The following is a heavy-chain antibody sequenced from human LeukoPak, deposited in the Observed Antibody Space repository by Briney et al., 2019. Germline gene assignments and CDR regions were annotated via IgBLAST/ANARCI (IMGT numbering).Heavy chain of an antibody. Sequence: SETLSLTCTVSGDSISSSSTYYWVWLRQPPGKGLEWIGSMYYTGNTYYNPSLKSRVAISVDMSKNQFSLKLNSVTAADTAVHYCARQAAGNYFGSGSYYPWGQGTLVAVSS. J-gene: IGHJ5*02. CDR1: GDSISSSSTYY. CDR3: ARQAAGNYFGSGSYYP. CDR2: MYYTGNT. D-gene: IGHD3-10*01. V-gene: IGHV4-39*01.